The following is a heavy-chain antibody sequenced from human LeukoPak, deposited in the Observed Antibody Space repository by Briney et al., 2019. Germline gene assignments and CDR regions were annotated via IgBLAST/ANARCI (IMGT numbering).Heavy chain of an antibody. J-gene: IGHJ5*02. V-gene: IGHV3-48*03. Sequence: GGSLRLSCAASGFTFSSYEMNWVRLAPGKGLEWVSYISESGSAIYYADSVKDRFTISRDNAKNSLYLQMNSLRAEDTAVYYCARDQYNYGYVSWFDPWGQGTLVTVSS. CDR1: GFTFSSYE. CDR3: ARDQYNYGYVSWFDP. CDR2: ISESGSAI. D-gene: IGHD5-18*01.